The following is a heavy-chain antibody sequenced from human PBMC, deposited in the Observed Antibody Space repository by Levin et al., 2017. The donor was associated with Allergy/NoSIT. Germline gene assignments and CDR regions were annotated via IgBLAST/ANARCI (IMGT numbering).Heavy chain of an antibody. V-gene: IGHV3-9*01. D-gene: IGHD1/OR15-1a*01. CDR1: GFTFDDYA. Sequence: SCAASGFTFDDYAMHWVRQAPGKGLEWVSGINWKGDNIGYADSVKGRFTIYRDKAKNSLYLQMNNLRPEDTALYYCAKPVDPWEQGLDFWGQGTTVTVSS. CDR3: AKPVDPWEQGLDF. CDR2: INWKGDNI. J-gene: IGHJ6*02.